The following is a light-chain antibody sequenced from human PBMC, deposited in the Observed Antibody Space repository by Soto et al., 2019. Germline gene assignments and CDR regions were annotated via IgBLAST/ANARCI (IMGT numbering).Light chain of an antibody. CDR1: SSDVGGYNY. CDR2: EVS. CDR3: SSYTSSSTRV. Sequence: QSALTQPASVSGSPGQSITISCTGTSSDVGGYNYVSWYQQHPGKAPKLMIYEVSNRPLGVCNRFSGSKSGNTASLTISGLQAEDEADYYCSSYTSSSTRVFGGGTRLTVL. J-gene: IGLJ3*02. V-gene: IGLV2-14*01.